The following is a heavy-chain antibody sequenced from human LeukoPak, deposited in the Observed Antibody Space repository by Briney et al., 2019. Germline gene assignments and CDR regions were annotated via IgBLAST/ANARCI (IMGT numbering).Heavy chain of an antibody. D-gene: IGHD1-26*01. V-gene: IGHV4-39*01. CDR3: ARYSGSYYWFDP. Sequence: PSGTVSLTCSVSGGSISSSSYYWAWIRQPPGKGLEWIGNINYSGSTYYGASLKSGVTISVDMSKNQFSLKLNSVTAADTAVYYCARYSGSYYWFDPWGQGTLVTVST. CDR2: INYSGST. J-gene: IGHJ5*02. CDR1: GGSISSSSYY.